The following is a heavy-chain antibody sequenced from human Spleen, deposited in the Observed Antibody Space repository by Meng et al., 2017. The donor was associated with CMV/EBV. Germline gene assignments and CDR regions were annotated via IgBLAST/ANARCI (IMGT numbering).Heavy chain of an antibody. CDR1: EFIVGVYA. Sequence: GGSLRLSCVAPEFIVGVYAMHWVRQAPGQGLEWVAVISYDGGTTYYAEALKGRFTISRDTTKNTVYLQMDSLRLEDTAFYYCARSYGSGTTLDRWGQGTLVTVSS. CDR3: ARSYGSGTTLDR. CDR2: ISYDGGTT. D-gene: IGHD3-10*01. J-gene: IGHJ5*02. V-gene: IGHV3-30-3*01.